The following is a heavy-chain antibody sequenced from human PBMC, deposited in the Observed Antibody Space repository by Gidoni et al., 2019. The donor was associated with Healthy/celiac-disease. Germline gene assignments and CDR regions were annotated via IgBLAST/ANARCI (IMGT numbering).Heavy chain of an antibody. CDR2: IYYSGST. D-gene: IGHD2-8*02. J-gene: IGHJ4*02. CDR3: ATRTLRVGSFDY. Sequence: QLQLQESGPGLVKPSETLSLTCTVSGGSISSSSYYWGWLRQPPGKGLEWIGSIYYSGSTYYNPSLKSRVTISVDTSKNQFSLKLSSVTAADTAVYYCATRTLRVGSFDYWGQGTLVTVSS. CDR1: GGSISSSSYY. V-gene: IGHV4-39*01.